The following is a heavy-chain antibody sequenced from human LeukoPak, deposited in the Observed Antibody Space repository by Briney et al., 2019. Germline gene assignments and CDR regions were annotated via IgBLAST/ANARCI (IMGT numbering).Heavy chain of an antibody. CDR1: GYTFTSYD. D-gene: IGHD2-2*02. Sequence: GASVKVSCKASGYTFTSYDINWVRQATGQGLEWMGWMNPNSGNTGYAQKFQGRVTMTRNTSISTAYMELSSLRSEDTAVYYCGGGYCSSTSCYNSYYYYYGMDVWGKGTTVTVSS. V-gene: IGHV1-8*01. CDR3: GGGYCSSTSCYNSYYYYYGMDV. CDR2: MNPNSGNT. J-gene: IGHJ6*04.